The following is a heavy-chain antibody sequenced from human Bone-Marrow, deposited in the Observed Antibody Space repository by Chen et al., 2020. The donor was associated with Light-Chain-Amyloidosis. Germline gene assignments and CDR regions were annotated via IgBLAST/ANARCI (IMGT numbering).Heavy chain of an antibody. D-gene: IGHD3-9*01. CDR2: ISGSGGSR. Sequence: EVQLVESGGGLLQRGGSLRLSCAASGFALSSYAMSWVRQAPGKGLEWVSTISGSGGSRYYGDSVKGRLTISRDNSKNALCLQMNSLRAEDTAVYYCAKDISYDDILPGYPADAFDIWGQGTMVTVSS. V-gene: IGHV3-23*04. CDR1: GFALSSYA. CDR3: AKDISYDDILPGYPADAFDI. J-gene: IGHJ3*02.